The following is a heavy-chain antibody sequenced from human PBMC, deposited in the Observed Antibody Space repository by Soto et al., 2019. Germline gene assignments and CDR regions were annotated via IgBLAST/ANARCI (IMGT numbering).Heavy chain of an antibody. Sequence: LSLTCAVYGGSFSGYYWSWIRQPPGKGLEWIGEINHSGSTNYNPSLKSRVTISVDTSKNQFSLKLSSVTAADTAVYYCARGFGYYYGMDVWGQGTTVTVSS. D-gene: IGHD3-10*01. CDR3: ARGFGYYYGMDV. CDR1: GGSFSGYY. J-gene: IGHJ6*02. CDR2: INHSGST. V-gene: IGHV4-34*01.